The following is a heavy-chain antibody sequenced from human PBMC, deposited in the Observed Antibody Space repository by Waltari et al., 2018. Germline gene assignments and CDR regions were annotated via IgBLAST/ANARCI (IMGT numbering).Heavy chain of an antibody. Sequence: EVILVESGGSSVEVGGSLRLSCEASGFNFISYAMSWVRQAPGKGLEWVSGISDSGVITKYADSVKGRFTVSRDNSKNTVFLHLNSLRAEDTAIYYCARHLYSIDYLELAKWGQGTLVTVSS. V-gene: IGHV3-23*04. CDR2: ISDSGVIT. J-gene: IGHJ4*02. CDR1: GFNFISYA. CDR3: ARHLYSIDYLELAK. D-gene: IGHD3-22*01.